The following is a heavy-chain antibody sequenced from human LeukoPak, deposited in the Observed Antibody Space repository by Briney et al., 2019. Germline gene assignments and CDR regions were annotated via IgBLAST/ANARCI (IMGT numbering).Heavy chain of an antibody. V-gene: IGHV3-7*01. D-gene: IGHD4/OR15-4a*01. CDR2: IKQDGNEK. Sequence: GGSLLLSCAAAGFGFNTYWMSWGRRAPGKGGGWGANIKQDGNEKYYTDSVNGRFTLSRHNGNNSLDLQMNSLRADDTAVYYCARDTLGEGEDANYAVYYFDYWGQGTVVTVSS. CDR1: GFGFNTYW. CDR3: ARDTLGEGEDANYAVYYFDY. J-gene: IGHJ4*02.